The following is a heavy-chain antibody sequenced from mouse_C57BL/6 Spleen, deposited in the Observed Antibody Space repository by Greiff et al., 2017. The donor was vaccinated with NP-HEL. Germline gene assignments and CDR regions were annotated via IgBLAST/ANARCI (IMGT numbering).Heavy chain of an antibody. CDR1: GYTFTSSG. Sequence: QVHVKQSGAELARPGASVKLSCKASGYTFTSSGISWVKQRTGQGLEWIGEISPRSGNTYYNEKFKGKATLTADKSSSTAYMELRSLTSEDSAVYFCASRGITTVGDAYWGQGTLVTVSA. D-gene: IGHD1-1*01. CDR3: ASRGITTVGDAY. CDR2: ISPRSGNT. V-gene: IGHV1-81*01. J-gene: IGHJ3*01.